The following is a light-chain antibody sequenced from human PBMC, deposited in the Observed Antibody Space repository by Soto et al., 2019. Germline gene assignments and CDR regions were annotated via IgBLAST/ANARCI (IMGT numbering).Light chain of an antibody. J-gene: IGKJ4*01. CDR2: GAS. CDR3: QQYNNWLLT. Sequence: EIVLTQSPGTLSLSAGESATLLCRASHFVSSRNLAWYQQKPGQAPRLLIYGASTRATGIPARFSGSGSGTEFTLTISSLQSEDFAVYYCQQYNNWLLTFGGGTKVDIK. CDR1: HFVSSRN. V-gene: IGKV3-15*01.